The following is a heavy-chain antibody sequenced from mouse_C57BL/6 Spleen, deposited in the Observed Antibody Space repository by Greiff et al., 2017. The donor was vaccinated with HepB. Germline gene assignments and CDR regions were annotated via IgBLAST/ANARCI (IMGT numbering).Heavy chain of an antibody. CDR3: APLLRDYYAMDY. J-gene: IGHJ4*01. D-gene: IGHD1-1*01. CDR2: IDPSDSYT. CDR1: GYTFTSYW. Sequence: QVQLQQSGAELVRPGTSVKLSCKASGYTFTSYWMHWVKQRPGQGLEWIGVIDPSDSYTNYNQKFKGKATLTVDTSSSTAYMQRSSLTSEDSAVYYCAPLLRDYYAMDYWGQGTSVTVSS. V-gene: IGHV1-59*01.